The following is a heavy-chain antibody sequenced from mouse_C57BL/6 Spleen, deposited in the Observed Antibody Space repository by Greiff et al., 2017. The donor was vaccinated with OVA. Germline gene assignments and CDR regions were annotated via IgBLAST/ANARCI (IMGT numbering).Heavy chain of an antibody. D-gene: IGHD3-3*01. CDR1: GYTFTSYW. CDR3: AREEGGTFFDY. V-gene: IGHV1-64*01. CDR2: IHPNSGST. Sequence: VQLQQPGAELVKPGASVKLSCKASGYTFTSYWMHWVKQRPGQGLEWIGMIHPNSGSTNYNEKFKSKATLTVDKSSSTAYMQLSSLTSEDSAVYYCAREEGGTFFDYWGQGTTLTVSS. J-gene: IGHJ2*01.